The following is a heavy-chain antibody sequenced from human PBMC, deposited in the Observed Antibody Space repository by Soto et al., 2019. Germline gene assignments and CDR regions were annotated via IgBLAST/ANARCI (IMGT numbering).Heavy chain of an antibody. D-gene: IGHD3-16*02. CDR2: IYYSGST. CDR1: GGSISSYY. V-gene: IGHV4-59*08. CDR3: ARHAGWGSYGYYFDY. J-gene: IGHJ4*02. Sequence: SETLSLTCTVSGGSISSYYWCWIRQPPGKGLEWIGYIYYSGSTNYNPSLKSRVTISVDTSKNQFSLKLSSVTAADTAVYYCARHAGWGSYGYYFDYWGQGTLVTVSS.